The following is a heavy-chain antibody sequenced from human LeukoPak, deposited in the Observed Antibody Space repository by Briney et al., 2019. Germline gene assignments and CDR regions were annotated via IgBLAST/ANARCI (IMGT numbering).Heavy chain of an antibody. CDR3: ARQYYDISTGFYIHFDY. Sequence: GESLKISCKGSGYSFTSYWIGWVRQMPGKGLEWMGIIYPGDSDTRYSPSFQGQVTISADKSISTAYLQWSSLKASDTAIYYCARQYYDISTGFYIHFDYWGQGTLVTVSS. J-gene: IGHJ4*02. CDR2: IYPGDSDT. D-gene: IGHD3-9*01. CDR1: GYSFTSYW. V-gene: IGHV5-51*01.